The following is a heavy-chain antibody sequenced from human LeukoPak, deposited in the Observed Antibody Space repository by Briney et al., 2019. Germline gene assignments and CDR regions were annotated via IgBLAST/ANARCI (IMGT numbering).Heavy chain of an antibody. D-gene: IGHD2-15*01. Sequence: SETLSLTCSVSGGSISTYLWSWIRQPPGKGLEWIGYIFHRGSTNYNPSLRSRVTISMDTSMNQFSLRLTSVTAADTAVYYCARDGGEVAASTWFDPWGQGTLVTVSS. CDR1: GGSISTYL. CDR2: IFHRGST. V-gene: IGHV4-59*13. CDR3: ARDGGEVAASTWFDP. J-gene: IGHJ5*02.